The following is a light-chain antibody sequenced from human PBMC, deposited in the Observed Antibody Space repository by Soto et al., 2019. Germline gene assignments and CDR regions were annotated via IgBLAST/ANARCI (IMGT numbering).Light chain of an antibody. CDR3: QLYGSSPPRYT. Sequence: EIVLTQSPGTLYLSPGERATLSCRASQRVSSNYLAWYQQKRGQAPRLLIYAASARATGIPDRFSGSGSGTSFTLTISRLEPEEFAVYFCQLYGSSPPRYTFGQGTKLEIK. V-gene: IGKV3-20*01. J-gene: IGKJ2*01. CDR2: AAS. CDR1: QRVSSNY.